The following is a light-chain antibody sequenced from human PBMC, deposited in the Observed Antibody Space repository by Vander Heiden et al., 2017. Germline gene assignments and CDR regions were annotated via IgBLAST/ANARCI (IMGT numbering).Light chain of an antibody. CDR1: SSNIGTKP. V-gene: IGLV1-44*01. J-gene: IGLJ1*01. Sequence: QSVLTHPPSASGPPGQRAPIPCSGSSSNIGTKPVNWYQQLPGTATKLLIYSDNQRPSGVPDRFSGSKAGTSASLAISGLQSEDEADYYCAAWDDSLNGLFGTGTKVTVL. CDR3: AAWDDSLNGL. CDR2: SDN.